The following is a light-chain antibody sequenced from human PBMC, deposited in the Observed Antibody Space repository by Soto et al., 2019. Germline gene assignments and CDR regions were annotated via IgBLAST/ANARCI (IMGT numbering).Light chain of an antibody. Sequence: DIQMTQSPYTLSASVGDRVTITCRASQNIDNWLAWYQQKPGKPPKLLIYRASSLETGVPSRFSGSGSGTEFTLTISNLQLDDSPTYYCQEYISYFGGGTKVEIK. CDR1: QNIDNW. CDR2: RAS. CDR3: QEYISY. J-gene: IGKJ4*01. V-gene: IGKV1-5*03.